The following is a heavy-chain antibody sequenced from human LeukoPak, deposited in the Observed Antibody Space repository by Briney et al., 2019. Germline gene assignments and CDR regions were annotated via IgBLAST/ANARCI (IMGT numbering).Heavy chain of an antibody. J-gene: IGHJ4*02. CDR2: IIPIFGTA. CDR1: GGTFSSYA. CDR3: ARTYDILTGYHDY. D-gene: IGHD3-9*01. V-gene: IGHV1-69*05. Sequence: SVKVSCKASGGTFSSYAISWVRQAPGQGLEWMGGIIPIFGTANYAQKFQGRVTMTRNTSISTAYMELSSLRSEDTAVYYCARTYDILTGYHDYWGQGTLVTVSS.